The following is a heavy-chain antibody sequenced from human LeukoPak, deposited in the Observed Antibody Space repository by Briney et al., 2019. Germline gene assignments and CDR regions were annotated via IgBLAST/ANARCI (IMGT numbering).Heavy chain of an antibody. Sequence: GASVKVSCKASGGTFSSYAISWVRQAPGQGLEWMGGIIPIFGTANYAQKFQGRVTITTDESTSTAYMELSSLRSEDTAVYYCARDRDGPYGSGRRWFDPWGQGTLVTVSS. D-gene: IGHD3-10*01. J-gene: IGHJ5*02. CDR3: ARDRDGPYGSGRRWFDP. CDR2: IIPIFGTA. V-gene: IGHV1-69*05. CDR1: GGTFSSYA.